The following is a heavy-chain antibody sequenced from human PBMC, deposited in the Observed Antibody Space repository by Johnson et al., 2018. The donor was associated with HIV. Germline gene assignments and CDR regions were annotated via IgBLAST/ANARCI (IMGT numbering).Heavy chain of an antibody. Sequence: EVQLVESGGGLVRPGGSLRLSCAASGFTFDDYGMSWVRQAPGKGLEWVSVIYSGGSTYYADSVKGRFSISGDHAKNTLYLQMTSLRAEDTAVYYCGYHRFFDIWGQGTMVTVSS. D-gene: IGHD3-16*02. J-gene: IGHJ3*02. CDR2: IYSGGST. CDR1: GFTFDDYG. CDR3: GYHRFFDI. V-gene: IGHV3-66*01.